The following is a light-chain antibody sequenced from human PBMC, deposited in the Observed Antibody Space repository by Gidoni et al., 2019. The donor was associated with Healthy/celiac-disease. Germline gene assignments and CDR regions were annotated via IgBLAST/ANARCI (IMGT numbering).Light chain of an antibody. CDR1: QRLSSY. V-gene: IGKV3-11*01. J-gene: IGKJ3*01. CDR3: QQRSNWPPRFT. Sequence: EIVLTQSPATLSLSPGERATLSCRASQRLSSYLAWYQQKPGQAPRLLIYDASNRATGIPARFSGSGSGPDFTLTISSLEPEDFAVYYCQQRSNWPPRFTFGPGTKVDIK. CDR2: DAS.